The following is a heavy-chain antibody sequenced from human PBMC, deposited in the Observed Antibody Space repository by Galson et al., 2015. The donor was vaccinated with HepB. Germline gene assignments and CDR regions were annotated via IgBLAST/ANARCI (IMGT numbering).Heavy chain of an antibody. CDR3: ARDYRGYSYGLDY. J-gene: IGHJ4*02. V-gene: IGHV1-2*06. D-gene: IGHD5-18*01. CDR2: INPNTGGT. Sequence: SCKASGYIFSGYYIHWVRQAPGQGLEWMGRINPNTGGTDYAQKFQGRVTLTRDTSIRTAYVELSRLRSDDTAVYYCARDYRGYSYGLDYRGQGTLVTVSS. CDR1: GYIFSGYY.